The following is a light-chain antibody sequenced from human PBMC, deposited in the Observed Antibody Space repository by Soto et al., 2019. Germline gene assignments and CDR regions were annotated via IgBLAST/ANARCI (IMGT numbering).Light chain of an antibody. CDR1: SSDVGGYNY. CDR2: EVS. J-gene: IGLJ2*01. V-gene: IGLV2-14*01. CDR3: SSYRI. Sequence: QSALTQPASVSGSPGQSITISCTGTSSDVGGYNYVSWYQQHPGKAPKLMIFEVSNRPSGVSNRFSGSKSGNTASLTISGLQAEDEADYYCSSYRIFGGGTKVTVL.